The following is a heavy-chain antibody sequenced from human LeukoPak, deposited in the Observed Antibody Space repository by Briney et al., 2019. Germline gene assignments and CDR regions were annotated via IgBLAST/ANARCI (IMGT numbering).Heavy chain of an antibody. Sequence: GGSLRLSCAAYGFTFRSYWMGWVRQAPGRGLEWVANIKQDGSGEYYVDSVEGRFTISRDSTKNSLYLQMNSLRAEDTAVYYCATWGGSYWGQGTLVTVSS. CDR1: GFTFRSYW. V-gene: IGHV3-7*05. CDR3: ATWGGSY. D-gene: IGHD3-10*01. CDR2: IKQDGSGE. J-gene: IGHJ4*02.